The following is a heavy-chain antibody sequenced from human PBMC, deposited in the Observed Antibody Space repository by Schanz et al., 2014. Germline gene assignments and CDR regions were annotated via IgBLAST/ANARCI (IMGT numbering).Heavy chain of an antibody. J-gene: IGHJ4*02. CDR3: ARSAGRDFWSGYYTRFDY. Sequence: QVQLVQSGPEVKKPGATVKVSCKASGYTFTSYGISWVRQAPGQGLEWMGWISAYNGNTKYPQKLQGRVTMTTDTSTSTAYMELRSLRSDDTAVYYCARSAGRDFWSGYYTRFDYWGQGTLXTVSS. V-gene: IGHV1-18*01. D-gene: IGHD3-3*01. CDR1: GYTFTSYG. CDR2: ISAYNGNT.